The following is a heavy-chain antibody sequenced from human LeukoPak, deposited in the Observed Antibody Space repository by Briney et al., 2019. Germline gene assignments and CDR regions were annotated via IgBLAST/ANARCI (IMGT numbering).Heavy chain of an antibody. Sequence: GGSLRLSCAASGFTFSSYAMHWVRQAPGKGLEWVSVISYDGSNKYYADSVEGRFTISRDNSKNTLYLQMNSLRAEDTAVYYCARYQDMVRGGGAFDIWGQGTMVTVSS. J-gene: IGHJ3*02. V-gene: IGHV3-30-3*01. CDR3: ARYQDMVRGGGAFDI. D-gene: IGHD3-10*01. CDR2: ISYDGSNK. CDR1: GFTFSSYA.